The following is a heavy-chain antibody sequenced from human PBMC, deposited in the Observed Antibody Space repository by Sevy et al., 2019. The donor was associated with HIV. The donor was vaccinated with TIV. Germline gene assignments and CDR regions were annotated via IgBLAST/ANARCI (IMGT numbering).Heavy chain of an antibody. CDR2: ISSSSSYT. V-gene: IGHV3-11*06. CDR1: GFTFSDYY. Sequence: GGSLRLSCAASGFTFSDYYMSWIRQAPGKRLEWVSYISSSSSYTNYADSVKGRFTISRDNAKNSLYLQMNSLRAEDTAVYYCARERIRGVLFYFDYWGQGTLVTVSS. CDR3: ARERIRGVLFYFDY. D-gene: IGHD3-16*01. J-gene: IGHJ4*02.